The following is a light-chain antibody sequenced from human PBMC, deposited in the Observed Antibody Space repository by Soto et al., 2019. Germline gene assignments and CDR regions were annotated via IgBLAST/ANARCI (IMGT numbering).Light chain of an antibody. CDR2: GAS. CDR1: QSVSSSY. V-gene: IGKV3-20*01. J-gene: IGKJ1*01. CDR3: QQYGSSPWT. Sequence: EVVMTQSPATLPVSPGGRVTLSCRASQSVSSSYLAWYQQKPGQAPRLLIYGASSRATGIPDRFSGSGSGTDFTLTISRLEPEDFAVYYCQQYGSSPWTFGQGTKVDI.